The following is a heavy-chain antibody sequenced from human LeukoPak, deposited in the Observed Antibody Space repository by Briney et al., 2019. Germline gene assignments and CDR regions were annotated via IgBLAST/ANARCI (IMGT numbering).Heavy chain of an antibody. D-gene: IGHD6-19*01. CDR2: VYVTGST. CDR3: ARQQWLGQDY. V-gene: IGHV4-4*07. Sequence: PSETLSLTCTVPGDSISSYYWSWIRQPAGKGLEWIRRVYVTGSTNLNPALQSRVTMSVDTSKNQFSLKLTSVTAADTAIYYCARQQWLGQDYWGQGTLVTVSS. CDR1: GDSISSYY. J-gene: IGHJ4*02.